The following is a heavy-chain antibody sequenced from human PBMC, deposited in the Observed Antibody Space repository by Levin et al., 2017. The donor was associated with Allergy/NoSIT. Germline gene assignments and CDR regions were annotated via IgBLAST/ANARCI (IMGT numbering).Heavy chain of an antibody. CDR2: INHSGST. CDR3: ARGRAHLVVAADFDY. D-gene: IGHD2-15*01. CDR1: GGSFSGYY. J-gene: IGHJ4*02. V-gene: IGHV4-34*01. Sequence: HSQTLSLTCAVYGGSFSGYYWSWIRQPPGKGLEWIGEINHSGSTNYNPSLKSRVTISVDTSKNQFSLKLSSVTAADTAVYYCARGRAHLVVAADFDYWGQGTLVTVSS.